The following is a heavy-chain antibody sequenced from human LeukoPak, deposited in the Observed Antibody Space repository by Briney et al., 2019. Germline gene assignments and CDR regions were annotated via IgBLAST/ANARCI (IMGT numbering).Heavy chain of an antibody. CDR3: SRDVRSTPNWEFDY. D-gene: IGHD1-26*01. Sequence: GASVNVFCKTSGYTFAHYFIHWARHAPGQGLECMGRINANSGVTEYQQKFQGRVTMTRDTSVSTAYVEVNGLISDDTSIYYCSRDVRSTPNWEFDYWGQGTLVTVSS. J-gene: IGHJ4*02. CDR1: GYTFAHYF. CDR2: INANSGVT. V-gene: IGHV1-2*06.